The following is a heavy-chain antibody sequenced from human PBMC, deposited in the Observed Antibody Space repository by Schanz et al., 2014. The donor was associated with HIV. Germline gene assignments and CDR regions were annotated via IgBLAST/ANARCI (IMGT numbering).Heavy chain of an antibody. CDR3: AKVFTVITYVAEYFHH. J-gene: IGHJ1*01. D-gene: IGHD3-16*01. CDR2: VSYDGSNK. Sequence: VQLEESGGGLVQPGGSLKLSCAASGFTFSGYAMHWVRQAPGKGLEWVAVVSYDGSNKYYADSVKGRFTISRDNSKNTLYLQMNSLRAEDTAIYYCAKVFTVITYVAEYFHHWGQGTLVSVSS. V-gene: IGHV3-30*04. CDR1: GFTFSGYA.